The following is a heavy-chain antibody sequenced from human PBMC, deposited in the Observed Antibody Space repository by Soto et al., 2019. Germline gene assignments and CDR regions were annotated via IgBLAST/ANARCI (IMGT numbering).Heavy chain of an antibody. CDR3: ARDNGYSYGYTLDH. J-gene: IGHJ4*02. Sequence: PPETLSLTCTVSGPSISSYYWSWIRQPPGKGLEWIGYIYYSGSTNYNPSLKSRVTISVDTSKNQFSLKLSSVTAADTAVYYCARDNGYSYGYTLDHWGQGTLVTVSS. V-gene: IGHV4-59*01. D-gene: IGHD5-18*01. CDR2: IYYSGST. CDR1: GPSISSYY.